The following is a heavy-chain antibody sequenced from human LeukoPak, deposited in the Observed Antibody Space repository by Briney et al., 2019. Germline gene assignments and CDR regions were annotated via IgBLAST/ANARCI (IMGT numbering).Heavy chain of an antibody. V-gene: IGHV1-18*01. Sequence: ASVKVSCKASGYTFTSYGISWVRQAPGQGLEWMGWISVYNGNTNYAQKLQGRVTMTTETSTRTAYMELRSLRFDDTAVYYCARDSGYSGYVLFDYWGQGTLVTVSS. D-gene: IGHD5-12*01. CDR2: ISVYNGNT. CDR1: GYTFTSYG. J-gene: IGHJ4*02. CDR3: ARDSGYSGYVLFDY.